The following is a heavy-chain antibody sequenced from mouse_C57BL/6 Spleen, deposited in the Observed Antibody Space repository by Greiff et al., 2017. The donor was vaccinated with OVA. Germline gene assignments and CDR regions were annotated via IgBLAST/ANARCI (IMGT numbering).Heavy chain of an antibody. Sequence: EVKVVESGGDLVKPGGSLKLSCAASGFTFSSYGMSWVRQTPDKRLEWVATISSGGSYTYYPDSVKGRFTISRDNAKNTLYLQMSSLKSEDTAMYYCARQSRGETAQAREPSFDYWGQGTTLTVSS. V-gene: IGHV5-6*01. CDR3: ARQSRGETAQAREPSFDY. CDR2: ISSGGSYT. J-gene: IGHJ2*01. CDR1: GFTFSSYG. D-gene: IGHD3-2*02.